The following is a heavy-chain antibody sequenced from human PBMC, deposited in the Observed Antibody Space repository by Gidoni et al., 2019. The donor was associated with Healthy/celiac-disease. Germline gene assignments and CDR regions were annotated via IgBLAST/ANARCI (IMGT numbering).Heavy chain of an antibody. D-gene: IGHD6-13*01. J-gene: IGHJ4*02. CDR2: ISGSGGST. CDR1: GFTFSSYA. V-gene: IGHV3-23*01. CDR3: ANSVIAAAGTFDY. Sequence: EVQLLESGGGLVQPGGSLRLSCADSGFTFSSYAMSWVRQAPGKGLECVSTISGSGGSTYYADSVKGRFTISRDNSRNTLYLQMNSLRAEDTAVYYCANSVIAAAGTFDYWGQGTLVTVSS.